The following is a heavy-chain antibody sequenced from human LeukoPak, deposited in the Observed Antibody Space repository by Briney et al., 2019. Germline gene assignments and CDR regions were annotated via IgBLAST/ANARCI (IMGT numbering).Heavy chain of an antibody. V-gene: IGHV3-23*01. Sequence: GGSLRLSCAASGFTFSSYAMSWVRQAPGKGLEWVSAISGSGDSTYYVDSVKGRFAISRDNSQNTLYLQMNSLRAEDTAVYFRAKSFDWSYYYGMDVWGQGTTVTVSS. CDR3: AKSFDWSYYYGMDV. D-gene: IGHD3-9*01. CDR1: GFTFSSYA. J-gene: IGHJ6*02. CDR2: ISGSGDST.